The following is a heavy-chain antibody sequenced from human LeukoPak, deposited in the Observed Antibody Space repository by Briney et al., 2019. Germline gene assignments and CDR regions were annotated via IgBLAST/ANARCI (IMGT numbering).Heavy chain of an antibody. CDR2: IYYTGCT. D-gene: IGHD4-17*01. CDR3: AREDDYGDYLDY. CDR1: GGSISSYY. J-gene: IGHJ4*02. V-gene: IGHV4-59*12. Sequence: KPSETLSLTCTVSGGSISSYYWSWIRQSPGKGLEWIGYIYYTGCTNYNPSLKSRVTISVDTSKNQFSLNLRTVTAADMAVYYCAREDDYGDYLDYWGQGTLVTVSS.